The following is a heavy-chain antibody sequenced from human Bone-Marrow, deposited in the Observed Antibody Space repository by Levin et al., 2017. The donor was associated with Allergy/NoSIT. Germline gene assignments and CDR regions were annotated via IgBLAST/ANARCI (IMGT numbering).Heavy chain of an antibody. CDR1: GGSISGFNW. Sequence: PSETLSLTCAVSGGSISGFNWWSWLRQPPGMGLEWIGEIHHSGSSHYNPSLKSRVTLSVDKSKNDLSLTLTSVTAADTAVYYCARHGDCWFDFWGPGILVTVTS. D-gene: IGHD2-21*01. CDR2: IHHSGSS. J-gene: IGHJ4*02. V-gene: IGHV4-4*02. CDR3: ARHGDCWFDF.